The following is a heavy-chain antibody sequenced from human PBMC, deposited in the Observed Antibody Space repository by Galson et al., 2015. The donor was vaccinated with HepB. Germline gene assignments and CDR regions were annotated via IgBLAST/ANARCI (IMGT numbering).Heavy chain of an antibody. D-gene: IGHD3-9*01. CDR3: ARGDYDILTGYLDY. Sequence: SLRLSCAASGFTLSSYSMNWVRQAPGKGLEWVSSISSSSSYIYYADSVKGRFTISRDNAKNSLYLQMNSLRAEDTAVYYCARGDYDILTGYLDYWGQGTLVTVSS. V-gene: IGHV3-21*01. J-gene: IGHJ4*02. CDR1: GFTLSSYS. CDR2: ISSSSSYI.